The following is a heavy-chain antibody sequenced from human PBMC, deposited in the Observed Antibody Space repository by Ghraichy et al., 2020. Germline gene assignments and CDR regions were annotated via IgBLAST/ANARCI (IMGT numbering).Heavy chain of an antibody. CDR2: IKKDGSEK. Sequence: GGSLRLSCAASGFIFSSYWVSWVRQAPGKGLEWVSNIKKDGSEKYYGDSVKGRFTISRDNAKNSLYLQMNSLRAEDTAVYYCARDLGSGWYFDYWGQGTLVTVSS. D-gene: IGHD6-19*01. CDR1: GFIFSSYW. CDR3: ARDLGSGWYFDY. J-gene: IGHJ4*02. V-gene: IGHV3-7*01.